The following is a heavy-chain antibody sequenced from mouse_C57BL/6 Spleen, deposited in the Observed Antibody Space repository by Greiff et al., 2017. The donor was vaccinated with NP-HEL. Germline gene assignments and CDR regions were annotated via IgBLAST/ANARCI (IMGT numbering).Heavy chain of an antibody. CDR1: GYTFTSYW. D-gene: IGHD1-1*01. Sequence: QVQLQQSGAELVKPGASVKLSCKASGYTFTSYWMQWVKQRPGQGLEWIGEIDPSDSYTNYNQKFKGKATLTVDTSSSTAYMQLSSLTSEDSAVYYCARKDYGGYYFDYWGQGTTLTVSS. V-gene: IGHV1-50*01. J-gene: IGHJ2*01. CDR2: IDPSDSYT. CDR3: ARKDYGGYYFDY.